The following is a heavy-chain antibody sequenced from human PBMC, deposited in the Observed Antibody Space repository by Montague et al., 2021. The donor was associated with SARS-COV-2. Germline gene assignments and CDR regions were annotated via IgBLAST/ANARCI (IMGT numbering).Heavy chain of an antibody. D-gene: IGHD3-3*01. CDR1: GGSISSYY. V-gene: IGHV4-59*01. J-gene: IGHJ6*03. CDR3: ARGIFTIPFIPAHYYMDV. Sequence: SETRSLTCTVSGGSISSYYWSWIRQPPGKGLEWVGYIYYSGSTNYNPSLKSRVTISVDTSKSQFSLKLSSVTAADTAVYYCARGIFTIPFIPAHYYMDVWGKGTTVTVSS. CDR2: IYYSGST.